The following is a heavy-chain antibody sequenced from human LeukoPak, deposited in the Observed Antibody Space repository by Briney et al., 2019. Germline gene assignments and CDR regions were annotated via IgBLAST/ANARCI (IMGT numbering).Heavy chain of an antibody. CDR1: GFTFSSYA. D-gene: IGHD6-13*01. V-gene: IGHV3-23*01. J-gene: IGHJ4*02. CDR2: ISGSGGSP. CDR3: ARGGYSSSWYHSTYYFDY. Sequence: GGSLRLSCAASGFTFSSYAMSWVRQAPGKGLEWVSAISGSGGSPYYANSVKGRFTISRDNSKNTLYLQMNSLRAEDMAVYYCARGGYSSSWYHSTYYFDYWGQGTLVTVSS.